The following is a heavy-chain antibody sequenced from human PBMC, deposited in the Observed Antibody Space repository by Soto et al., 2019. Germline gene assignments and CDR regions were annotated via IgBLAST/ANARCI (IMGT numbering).Heavy chain of an antibody. J-gene: IGHJ3*02. CDR1: GYSFTSYW. Sequence: PGESLKISCKGSGYSFTSYWIGWVRQMPGKGLEWMGIIYPGDSDTRYSPSFQGQVTISADKSISTAYLQWSSLKASDTAMYYCARSESSMVRGVIINDAFDIWGQGTMVTVSS. CDR3: ARSESSMVRGVIINDAFDI. D-gene: IGHD3-10*01. V-gene: IGHV5-51*01. CDR2: IYPGDSDT.